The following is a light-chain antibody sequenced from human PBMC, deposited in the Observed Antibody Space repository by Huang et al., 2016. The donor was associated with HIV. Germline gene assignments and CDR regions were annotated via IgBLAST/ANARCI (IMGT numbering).Light chain of an antibody. CDR3: QQYNNWPRT. CDR1: QSVSSN. J-gene: IGKJ2*01. V-gene: IGKV3-15*01. CDR2: DAS. Sequence: ERVLTQSPVSLSVSPGERVTLSCRASQSVSSNLAWYQQKPGQAPRLLIYDASTRASDIPARFSGSGSEIEFTLTISSLQSEDFAIYYCQQYNNWPRTFGQGTKLEIK.